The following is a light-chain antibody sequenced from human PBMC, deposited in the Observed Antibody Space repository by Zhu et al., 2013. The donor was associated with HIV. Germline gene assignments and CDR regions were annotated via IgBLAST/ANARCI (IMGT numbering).Light chain of an antibody. J-gene: IGLJ2*01. Sequence: QSALTQPASVSGSPGQSITISCTGTSSDVGGYNYVSWYQFHPGKAPKLMIYEVSQRPSGVPARFSGSKSVNTASLTVSGLQAEDEAVYFCGSYAGGNTLVFGGGTRLTVL. V-gene: IGLV2-8*01. CDR3: GSYAGGNTLV. CDR2: EVS. CDR1: SSDVGGYNY.